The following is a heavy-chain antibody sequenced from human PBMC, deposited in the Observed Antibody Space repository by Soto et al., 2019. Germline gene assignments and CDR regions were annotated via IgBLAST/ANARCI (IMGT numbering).Heavy chain of an antibody. CDR2: ISYDGSNK. J-gene: IGHJ4*02. CDR3: ARDRYYYDSSGSFDY. D-gene: IGHD3-22*01. CDR1: GFTFSSYA. V-gene: IGHV3-30-3*01. Sequence: PGESLKISCAASGFTFSSYAMHWVRQAPGKGLEWVAVISYDGSNKYYADSVKGRFTISRDNSKNTLYLQMNSLRAEDTAVYYFARDRYYYDSSGSFDYWGQGTLVTVSS.